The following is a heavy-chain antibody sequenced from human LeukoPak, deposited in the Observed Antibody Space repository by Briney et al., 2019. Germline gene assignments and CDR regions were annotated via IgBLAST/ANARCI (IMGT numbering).Heavy chain of an antibody. CDR1: GFTFSSYA. J-gene: IGHJ6*02. CDR3: ARAGSLYYYYGMDV. D-gene: IGHD2-15*01. CDR2: ISSSSSYI. Sequence: GGSLRLSCAASGFTFSSYAMSWVRQAPGKGLEWVSSISSSSSYIYYADSVKGRFTISRDNAKNSLYLQMNSLRAEDTAVYYCARAGSLYYYYGMDVWGQGTTVTVSS. V-gene: IGHV3-21*01.